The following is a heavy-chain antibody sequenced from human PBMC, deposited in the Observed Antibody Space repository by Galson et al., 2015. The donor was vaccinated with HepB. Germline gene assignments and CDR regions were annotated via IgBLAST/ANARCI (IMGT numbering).Heavy chain of an antibody. Sequence: SLRLSCAASGFTFSSYALHWVRQAPGKGLEWVAVISYDGSNKYYADSVKGRFTISRDNSKNTLYLQMNSLRAEDTAVYYCARGIVDTVTRLFDYWGQGTLVTVSS. CDR3: ARGIVDTVTRLFDY. CDR2: ISYDGSNK. V-gene: IGHV3-30*04. J-gene: IGHJ4*02. CDR1: GFTFSSYA. D-gene: IGHD4-17*01.